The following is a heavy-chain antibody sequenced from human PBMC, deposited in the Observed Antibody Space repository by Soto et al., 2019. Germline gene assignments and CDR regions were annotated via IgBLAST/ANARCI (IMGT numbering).Heavy chain of an antibody. Sequence: QVQLVQSGAEVKKPGASVKVSCKASGYTFTSYDVNWVRQATGQGLEWMGWMNPNSGSTGYAQKFQDRVTMTRNTSISTAYMELSSLRSEDTAVYYCARARRIAGGGGFDPWGQGTLVTVSS. V-gene: IGHV1-8*01. CDR2: MNPNSGST. CDR1: GYTFTSYD. D-gene: IGHD2-21*01. J-gene: IGHJ5*02. CDR3: ARARRIAGGGGFDP.